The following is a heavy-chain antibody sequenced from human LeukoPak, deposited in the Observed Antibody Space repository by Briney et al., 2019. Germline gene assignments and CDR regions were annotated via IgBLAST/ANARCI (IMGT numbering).Heavy chain of an antibody. D-gene: IGHD5-18*01. V-gene: IGHV1-2*02. CDR3: ARASRYSYGSSGYYYYYMDV. Sequence: GASVKVSCEASGYTFTGYYMHWVRQAPGQGLEWMGWINPNSGGTNYAQKFQGRVTMTRDTSISTAYMELSRLRSDDTAVYYCARASRYSYGSSGYYYYYMDVWGKGTTVTISS. CDR1: GYTFTGYY. J-gene: IGHJ6*03. CDR2: INPNSGGT.